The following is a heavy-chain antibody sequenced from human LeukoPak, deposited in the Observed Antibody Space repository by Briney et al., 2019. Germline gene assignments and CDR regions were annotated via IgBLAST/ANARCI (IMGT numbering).Heavy chain of an antibody. V-gene: IGHV1-18*01. CDR3: ARCQQAPSRYFDWLLPFDY. J-gene: IGHJ4*02. D-gene: IGHD3-9*01. Sequence: ASVKVSCKASGYTFTSYGISWVRQAPGQGLEWMGWISAYNGNTNYAQKLQGRVTMTTDTSTSTAYMELRSLRSDDTAVYYCARCQQAPSRYFDWLLPFDYWGQGTLVTVSS. CDR2: ISAYNGNT. CDR1: GYTFTSYG.